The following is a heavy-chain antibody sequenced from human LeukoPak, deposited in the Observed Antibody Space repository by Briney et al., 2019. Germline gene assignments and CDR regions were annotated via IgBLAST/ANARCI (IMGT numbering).Heavy chain of an antibody. CDR3: ARDSVEINCSSTSCYSV. CDR1: GFTVSSDY. V-gene: IGHV3-53*05. J-gene: IGHJ4*02. D-gene: IGHD2-2*01. CDR2: ISSGGST. Sequence: GGSLRLSCAASGFTVSSDYMGWVRQAPEKGLEWVSLISSGGSTYYADSLKGRFTISRDNSKNTLYLQMNSLRAEDTAVYYCARDSVEINCSSTSCYSVWGQGTLVTVSS.